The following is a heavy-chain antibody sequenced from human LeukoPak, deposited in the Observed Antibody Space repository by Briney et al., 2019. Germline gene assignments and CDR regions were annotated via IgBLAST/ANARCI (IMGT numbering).Heavy chain of an antibody. CDR3: ARGPNYYDSSGYYY. J-gene: IGHJ4*02. Sequence: SETLSLTCAVSGGSISSSNWWSWVRQPPGKGLEWIGEIYHSGSTDYNPSLKSRVTISVDKSKNQFSLKLSSVAAADTAVYYCARGPNYYDSSGYYYWGQGTLVTVSS. D-gene: IGHD3-22*01. V-gene: IGHV4-4*02. CDR2: IYHSGST. CDR1: GGSISSSNW.